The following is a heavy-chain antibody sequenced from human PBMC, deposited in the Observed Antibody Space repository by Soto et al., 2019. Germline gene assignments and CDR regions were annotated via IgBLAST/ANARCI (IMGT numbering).Heavy chain of an antibody. CDR3: ARHNYYRNTLIDY. J-gene: IGHJ4*02. CDR1: GGTFSSYA. CDR2: IIPIFGTA. Sequence: SVKVSCKASGGTFSSYAISWVRQAPGQGLDWMGGIIPIFGTANYAQKFQGRVTITADESTSTAYMELSSLRSEDTAVYYCARHNYYRNTLIDYWGQGTLVTVSS. V-gene: IGHV1-69*13. D-gene: IGHD1-1*01.